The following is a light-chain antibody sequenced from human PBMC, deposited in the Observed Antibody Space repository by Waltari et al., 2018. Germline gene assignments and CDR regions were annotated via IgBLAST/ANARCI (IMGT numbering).Light chain of an antibody. V-gene: IGKV3-11*01. CDR2: DAS. CDR1: QTVRTY. CDR3: QQRANWPYT. J-gene: IGKJ2*01. Sequence: EIMLTQSPATLSLSPGERATLSCRASQTVRTYLAWYQQKPGQAPRLLIFDASSRATGIPAKFSGSGSGTDFTLTDSNLEPEDFAVYYCQQRANWPYTFGQGTRVEI.